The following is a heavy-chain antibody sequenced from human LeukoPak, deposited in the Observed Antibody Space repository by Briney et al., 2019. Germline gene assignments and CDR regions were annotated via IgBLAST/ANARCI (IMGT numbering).Heavy chain of an antibody. V-gene: IGHV3-7*01. D-gene: IGHD2-15*01. CDR1: GFTFSRYW. CDR3: ARDVRGALDF. J-gene: IGHJ4*02. CDR2: IRGDAGDK. Sequence: GGSLRPSCAASGFTFSRYWMAWVRQAPGKGLEWVANIRGDAGDKGSADSVKGRFTISRDNDKNSLHLQMNSLTAEDTAVYYCARDVRGALDFWGQGTLVVVSS.